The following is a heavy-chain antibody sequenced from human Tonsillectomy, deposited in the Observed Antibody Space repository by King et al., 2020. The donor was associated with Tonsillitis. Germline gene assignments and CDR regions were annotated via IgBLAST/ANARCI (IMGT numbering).Heavy chain of an antibody. CDR1: GGAISISNW. J-gene: IGHJ4*02. V-gene: IGHV4-4*02. CDR3: ARESKGGATDY. Sequence: QLQESGPGLVKPSGTLSLTCAVSGGAISISNWWAWVRQPPGKWLEWIGEIYHSGSANDKPSLKSRVIMSVDKSKNQFSLKLSSVTAADTAVYYCARESKGGATDYWGQGTLVTVSS. CDR2: IYHSGSA. D-gene: IGHD1-26*01.